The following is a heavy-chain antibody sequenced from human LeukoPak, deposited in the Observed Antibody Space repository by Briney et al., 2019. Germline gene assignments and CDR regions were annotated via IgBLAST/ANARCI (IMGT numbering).Heavy chain of an antibody. CDR2: INHSGST. CDR3: ARVATLWRRNIVVVTAKGPFDY. D-gene: IGHD2-21*02. J-gene: IGHJ4*02. CDR1: GGSFSGYY. Sequence: SETLSLTCAVYGGSFSGYYWSWIRQPPGKGPEWIGEINHSGSTNYNPSLKSRVTISVDTSKNQFSLKLSSVTAADTAVYYCARVATLWRRNIVVVTAKGPFDYWGQGTLVTVSS. V-gene: IGHV4-34*01.